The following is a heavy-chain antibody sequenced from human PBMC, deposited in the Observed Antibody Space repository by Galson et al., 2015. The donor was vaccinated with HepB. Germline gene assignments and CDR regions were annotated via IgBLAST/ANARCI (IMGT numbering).Heavy chain of an antibody. CDR2: TYYRSKWYN. CDR1: GDSVSGNSAA. Sequence: CAISGDSVSGNSAAWNWIRQSPSRGLEWLGRTYYRSKWYNDYAVSVKSRITINPDTSKNQFSLQLNSVTPEDTAVYYCARTVAVAGIRNGMDVWGQGTTVTVSS. CDR3: ARTVAVAGIRNGMDV. J-gene: IGHJ6*02. V-gene: IGHV6-1*01. D-gene: IGHD6-19*01.